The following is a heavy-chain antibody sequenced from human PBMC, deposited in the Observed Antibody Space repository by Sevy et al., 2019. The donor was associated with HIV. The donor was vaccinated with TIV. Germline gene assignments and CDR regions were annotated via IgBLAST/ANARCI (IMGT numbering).Heavy chain of an antibody. Sequence: GGSLRLSCAASGFTFSSYSMNWVRQAPGKGLEWVSSISSSSSYIYYADSVKGRFTMSRDNAKNSLYLQMNSLRAEDTAVYYCARDSKYCGGDCKHYYYYYMDVWGKGTTVTVSS. CDR2: ISSSSSYI. V-gene: IGHV3-21*01. CDR3: ARDSKYCGGDCKHYYYYYMDV. CDR1: GFTFSSYS. J-gene: IGHJ6*03. D-gene: IGHD2-21*02.